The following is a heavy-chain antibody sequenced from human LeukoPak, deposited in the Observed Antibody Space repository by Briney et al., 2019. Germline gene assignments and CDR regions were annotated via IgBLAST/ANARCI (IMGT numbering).Heavy chain of an antibody. Sequence: HPGGSLRLSCAASGFTFSSYAMNWVRQAPGKGLEWVSTISGSGGTTYYADSVKGRFTISRDNSKNTLYLQMNSLRAEDTAVYYCAKVGTTANHYFDYWGQGALVTVSS. V-gene: IGHV3-23*01. D-gene: IGHD1-7*01. J-gene: IGHJ4*02. CDR2: ISGSGGTT. CDR3: AKVGTTANHYFDY. CDR1: GFTFSSYA.